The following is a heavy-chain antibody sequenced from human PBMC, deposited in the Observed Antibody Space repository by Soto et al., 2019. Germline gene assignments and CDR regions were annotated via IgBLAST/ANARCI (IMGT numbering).Heavy chain of an antibody. Sequence: QVQLVQSGAEVRKPGASVTVSCRSSGDSFNDYYIHWVRQAPGQGLEWMGWINTNSGVTKYAQEFQGWGSMTRDTSIRTVYMQLSRLRSDDTAVYYCARESGGATATLDYYYFYMDVWGTGTTVTVSS. D-gene: IGHD5-12*01. V-gene: IGHV1-2*04. CDR1: GDSFNDYY. J-gene: IGHJ6*03. CDR3: ARESGGATATLDYYYFYMDV. CDR2: INTNSGVT.